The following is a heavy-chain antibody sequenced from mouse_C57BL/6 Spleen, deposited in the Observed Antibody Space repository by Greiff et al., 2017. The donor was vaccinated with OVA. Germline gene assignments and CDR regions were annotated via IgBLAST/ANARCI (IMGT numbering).Heavy chain of an antibody. Sequence: VQLQQSGPELVKPGASVKIPCKASGYTFTDYNMDWVKQSHGKSLEWIGDINPNNGGTIYNQKFKGKATLTVDKSSSTAYMELRSLTSEDTAVYYCARGTDGYYGDYAMDYWGQGTSVTVSS. J-gene: IGHJ4*01. D-gene: IGHD2-3*01. CDR3: ARGTDGYYGDYAMDY. CDR2: INPNNGGT. CDR1: GYTFTDYN. V-gene: IGHV1-18*01.